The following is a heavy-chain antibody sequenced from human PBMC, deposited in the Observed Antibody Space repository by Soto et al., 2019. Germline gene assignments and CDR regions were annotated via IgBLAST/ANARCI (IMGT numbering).Heavy chain of an antibody. D-gene: IGHD3-9*01. CDR2: IYYSGNT. J-gene: IGHJ4*02. CDR3: ARTHFDILTGYYFDY. V-gene: IGHV4-59*01. Sequence: PSETLSLTCTVSGGTVSGGSISSSYWSWIRQPPGEGLEWVGYIYYSGNTNYNPSLKGRVTISVDTSKKQFSLKLTSVTAADTAVYYCARTHFDILTGYYFDYWGQGTPVTVSS. CDR1: GGSISSSY.